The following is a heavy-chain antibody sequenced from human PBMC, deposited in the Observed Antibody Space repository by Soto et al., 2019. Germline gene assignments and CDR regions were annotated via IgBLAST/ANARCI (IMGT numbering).Heavy chain of an antibody. V-gene: IGHV3-30*18. Sequence: PGGSLRLSCAASGFTFSSYGMHWVRQAPGKGLEWVAVISYDGSNKYYADSVKGRFTISRDNSKNTLYLQMNSLRAEDTAVYYCAKDGHYYDSSGYYLIYYYYGMDVWGQGTTVTVSS. CDR1: GFTFSSYG. J-gene: IGHJ6*02. CDR2: ISYDGSNK. D-gene: IGHD3-22*01. CDR3: AKDGHYYDSSGYYLIYYYYGMDV.